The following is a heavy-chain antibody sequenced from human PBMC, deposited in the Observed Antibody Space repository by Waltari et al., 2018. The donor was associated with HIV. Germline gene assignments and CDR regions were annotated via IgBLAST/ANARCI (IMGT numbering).Heavy chain of an antibody. CDR3: ARAADGYPLNRVDP. Sequence: QVQLQESGPGLVKPSQTLSPTCTVSGGSISSGDYYWSWIRQPPGKGLEWIGYIYYSGSTYYNPSLMSRVTIAVATSKNQFSLKLSSVTAADTAVYYCARAADGYPLNRVDPWGQGTLVTVSS. CDR1: GGSISSGDYY. CDR2: IYYSGST. D-gene: IGHD5-18*01. V-gene: IGHV4-30-4*01. J-gene: IGHJ5*02.